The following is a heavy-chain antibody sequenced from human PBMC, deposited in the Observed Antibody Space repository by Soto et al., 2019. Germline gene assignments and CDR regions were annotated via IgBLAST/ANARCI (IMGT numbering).Heavy chain of an antibody. CDR2: INQSGST. Sequence: SETLSLTCAVYGGSFSVYYCSSIRPPPWMGLEWIGEINQSGSTNYNPSLKSRVTISVDTSKNQFSLKLSSVTAADTAVYYCARRFERSDSSGYYARPPPGIDYSGQGTPVTVS. CDR1: GGSFSVYY. V-gene: IGHV4-34*01. CDR3: ARRFERSDSSGYYARPPPGIDY. D-gene: IGHD3-22*01. J-gene: IGHJ4*02.